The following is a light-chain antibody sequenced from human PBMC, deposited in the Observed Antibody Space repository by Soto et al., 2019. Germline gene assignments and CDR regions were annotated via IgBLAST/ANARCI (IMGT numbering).Light chain of an antibody. CDR3: QQHGS. CDR1: PSVSGSN. Sequence: EILLTQSPGTLPLSPGERATLSCRASPSVSGSNLAWYQQKPGQAPRLVIYGASSRATGIPDRFSGSGSGTDFTLTISRLEHEDFAVYYCQQHGSFGHGTKVDIK. J-gene: IGKJ1*01. CDR2: GAS. V-gene: IGKV3-20*01.